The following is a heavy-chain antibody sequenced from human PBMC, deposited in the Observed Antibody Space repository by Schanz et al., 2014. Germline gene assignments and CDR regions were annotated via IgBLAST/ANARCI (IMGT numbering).Heavy chain of an antibody. CDR3: SRKVVGTIGGYYDN. Sequence: EVQLVESGGGLVQPGGSLRLSCAASGFTFSSYSMHWVRQAPGKGLEWVSAMNESHSTIYYADSVRGRFTISRDNAENTLLLQMNSLRAEDTAVYYCSRKVVGTIGGYYDNWGQGTLVIVSS. V-gene: IGHV3-23*04. CDR2: MNESHSTI. J-gene: IGHJ4*02. D-gene: IGHD3-16*01. CDR1: GFTFSSYS.